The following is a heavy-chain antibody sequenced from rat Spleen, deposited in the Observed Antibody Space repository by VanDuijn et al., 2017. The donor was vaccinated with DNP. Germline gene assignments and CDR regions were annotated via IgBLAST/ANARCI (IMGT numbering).Heavy chain of an antibody. CDR2: ISISGSRT. CDR3: ARPGHTTGITDYFDY. Sequence: EVQLVESGGGLVQPGRSLKLSCAASGFTFSNYYMAWVRPAPKKGLEWVASISISGSRTYYPDSVKGRFTISRDNAKSSLYLQMNSLKSEDTATYYCARPGHTTGITDYFDYWGQGVMVTVSS. CDR1: GFTFSNYY. J-gene: IGHJ2*01. D-gene: IGHD1-9*01. V-gene: IGHV5-25*01.